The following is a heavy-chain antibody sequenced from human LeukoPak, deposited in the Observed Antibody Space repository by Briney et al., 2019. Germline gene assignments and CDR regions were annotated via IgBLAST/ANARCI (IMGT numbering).Heavy chain of an antibody. V-gene: IGHV1-2*02. CDR3: ARDDDGYGDLDY. J-gene: IGHJ4*02. CDR2: INPNSGGT. Sequence: ASVTVSCKASGYTCTGYYMHWVQQAPGQGLEWMVWINPNSGGTNYAQKFQGRVTMTRDTSISTAYMELSRLRSDDTAVYYCARDDDGYGDLDYWGQGTLVTVSS. D-gene: IGHD4-17*01. CDR1: GYTCTGYY.